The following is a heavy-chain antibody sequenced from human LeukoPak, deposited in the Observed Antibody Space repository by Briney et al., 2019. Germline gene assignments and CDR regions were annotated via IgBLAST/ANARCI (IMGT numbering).Heavy chain of an antibody. D-gene: IGHD3-10*01. J-gene: IGHJ6*03. Sequence: SETLSLTCTVSGGSISSYYWSWIRQPPGKGLEWIGYIYYSGSTNYNPSLKSRVTISVDTSKNQFSLKLSSVTAADTAVYYCARVRDGSGSYFGYYYMDVWGKGTTVTVSS. V-gene: IGHV4-59*01. CDR3: ARVRDGSGSYFGYYYMDV. CDR2: IYYSGST. CDR1: GGSISSYY.